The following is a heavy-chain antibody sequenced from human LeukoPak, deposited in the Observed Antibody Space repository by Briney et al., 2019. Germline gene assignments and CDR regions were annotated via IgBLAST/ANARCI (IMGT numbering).Heavy chain of an antibody. D-gene: IGHD2-2*03. Sequence: SETLSLTCTVSGGSISSSSYYWGWIRQPPGKGLEWTGSIYYSGSTYYNPSLKSRVTISVDTSKNQFSLKLSSVTAADTAVYYCARPLGYCSSTSCYNWFDPWGQGTLVTVSS. V-gene: IGHV4-39*01. J-gene: IGHJ5*02. CDR1: GGSISSSSYY. CDR3: ARPLGYCSSTSCYNWFDP. CDR2: IYYSGST.